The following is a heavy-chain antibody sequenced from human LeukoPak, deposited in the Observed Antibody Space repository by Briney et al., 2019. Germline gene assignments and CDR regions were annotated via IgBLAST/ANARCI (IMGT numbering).Heavy chain of an antibody. D-gene: IGHD3-3*01. V-gene: IGHV1-46*01. CDR1: GYTFTSYY. Sequence: ASVKVSCKASGYTFTSYYMHWVRQAPGQGLEWMGLINPSGGSTSYAQKFQGRVTMTRDTSTSTVYMELSSLRSEDTAVYYCASPGLDYDFWSGYYTGDYYYGMDVWGQGTTVTVSS. J-gene: IGHJ6*02. CDR2: INPSGGST. CDR3: ASPGLDYDFWSGYYTGDYYYGMDV.